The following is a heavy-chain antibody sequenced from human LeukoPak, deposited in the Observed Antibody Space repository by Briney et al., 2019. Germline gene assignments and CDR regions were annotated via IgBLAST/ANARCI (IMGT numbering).Heavy chain of an antibody. Sequence: SETLSLTCAVYGGSFSGYYWSWIRQSPGKGREWIGEINHSGSTNYNPSLKSRVTISVDTSKNQFSLKLSSVTAADTAVYYCAGGTAGDYYDSSGSKSYYFDYWGQGTLVTVSS. D-gene: IGHD3-22*01. CDR1: GGSFSGYY. J-gene: IGHJ4*02. CDR2: INHSGST. V-gene: IGHV4-34*01. CDR3: AGGTAGDYYDSSGSKSYYFDY.